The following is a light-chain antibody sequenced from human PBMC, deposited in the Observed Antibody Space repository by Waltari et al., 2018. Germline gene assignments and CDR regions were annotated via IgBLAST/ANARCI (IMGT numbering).Light chain of an antibody. CDR3: FSGADNNLWL. CDR2: KDS. J-gene: IGLJ3*02. Sequence: SSELTQPSSVSVSPGQTARITCSGDVLAKRYARWFQQKPAQAPVLVIYKDSERPSGIPERFSGSTSGTTATLTISGAQVEDAADYSCFSGADNNLWLFGRANKLTVL. CDR1: VLAKRY. V-gene: IGLV3-27*01.